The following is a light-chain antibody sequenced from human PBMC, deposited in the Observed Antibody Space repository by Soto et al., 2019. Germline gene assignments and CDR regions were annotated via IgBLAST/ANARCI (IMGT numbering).Light chain of an antibody. CDR2: SAS. J-gene: IGKJ1*01. CDR1: QAISSW. CDR3: QQANSFPIT. Sequence: DIPMTQSPSSVSASVGDRVTITCRASQAISSWLAWYQQKPGKAPKLLISSASSLQGGVPSRFSGSGSGTDFTLTISNLQPEDFATYYCQQANSFPITFGQGTKVDIK. V-gene: IGKV1D-12*01.